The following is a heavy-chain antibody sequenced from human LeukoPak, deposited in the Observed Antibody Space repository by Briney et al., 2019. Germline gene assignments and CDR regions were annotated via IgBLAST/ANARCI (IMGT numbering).Heavy chain of an antibody. CDR3: AKPFSRNLVVVVSWGAFEI. D-gene: IGHD2-15*01. Sequence: GGSLRLSCAASGFTFTGYAMRWVRQAPGQGLEWVSAISGSGGSTYYADSVQGRFTISRDNSQNTTYLPLNSLRAEDTAVYYCAKPFSRNLVVVVSWGAFEIGARGTIDTVSS. V-gene: IGHV3-23*01. CDR1: GFTFTGYA. J-gene: IGHJ3*02. CDR2: ISGSGGST.